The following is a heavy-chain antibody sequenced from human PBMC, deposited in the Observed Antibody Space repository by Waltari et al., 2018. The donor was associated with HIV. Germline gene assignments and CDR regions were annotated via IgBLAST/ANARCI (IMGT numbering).Heavy chain of an antibody. Sequence: EVHLVESGGGLVKPGRSLRLSCAASGFTFDDYALHWVRQAPGKGLEWGSVSSWKGGTIAYADSVRGRFPISRDNAKNSLYLQMNSLRPEDTALYYCAKDGRFWSTYFYYFDSWGQGTRVTVSS. J-gene: IGHJ4*02. CDR2: SSWKGGTI. D-gene: IGHD3-3*01. CDR1: GFTFDDYA. CDR3: AKDGRFWSTYFYYFDS. V-gene: IGHV3-9*01.